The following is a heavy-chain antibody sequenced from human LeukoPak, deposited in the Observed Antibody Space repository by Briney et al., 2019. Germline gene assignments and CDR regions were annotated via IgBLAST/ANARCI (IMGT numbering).Heavy chain of an antibody. J-gene: IGHJ5*02. CDR1: GGSVSSGSYY. CDR3: ARLGNWFDP. V-gene: IGHV4-61*01. D-gene: IGHD6-13*01. CDR2: IYYSGST. Sequence: KPSETLSLTCTVSGGSVSSGSYYWSWIRQPPGKGLEWIGYIYYSGSTNYNPSLKRRVTISVDTSKNQFSLKLSSVTAADTAVYYCARLGNWFDPWGQGTLVTVSS.